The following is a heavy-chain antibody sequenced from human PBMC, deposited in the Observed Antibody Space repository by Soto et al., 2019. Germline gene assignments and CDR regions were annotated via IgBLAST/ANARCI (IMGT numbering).Heavy chain of an antibody. D-gene: IGHD6-13*01. CDR2: IYYSGST. J-gene: IGHJ4*02. V-gene: IGHV4-39*01. CDR3: ARNPFRGYSSSWPRFDY. CDR1: GGSISSSSYF. Sequence: PSETLSLTCTVSGGSISSSSYFWGWIRQPPGKGLEWIGSIYYSGSTYYNPSLKSRVTVSVDTSKNQFSLKLSSVTAADTAVYYCARNPFRGYSSSWPRFDYWGQGTLVTVSS.